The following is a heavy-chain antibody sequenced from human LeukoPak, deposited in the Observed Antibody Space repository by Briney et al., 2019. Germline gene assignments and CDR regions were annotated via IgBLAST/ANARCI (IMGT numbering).Heavy chain of an antibody. V-gene: IGHV3-48*01. CDR2: ISSSSSSI. Sequence: GGSLRLSCAASGFTFSNYGMDWVRQAPGKGLEWVSYISSSSSSIYYADSVKGRFTISRDNAKNSLFLQMNSLRAEDTAVYYCARGGAARPDYWGQGTLVTVSS. D-gene: IGHD6-6*01. CDR1: GFTFSNYG. CDR3: ARGGAARPDY. J-gene: IGHJ4*02.